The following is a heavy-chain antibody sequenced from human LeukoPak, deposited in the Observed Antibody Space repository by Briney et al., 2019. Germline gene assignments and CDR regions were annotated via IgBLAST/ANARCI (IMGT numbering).Heavy chain of an antibody. Sequence: PGGSLRLSCAASGFTVSSNYMSWVRQAPGKGLEWVSVIYSGGSTYYADSVKGRFTISRDNSKNTLYLQMNSLRAEDTAVYYCARETSSSWYTYFQHWGQGTLVTVSS. D-gene: IGHD6-13*01. J-gene: IGHJ1*01. CDR1: GFTVSSNY. CDR3: ARETSSSWYTYFQH. V-gene: IGHV3-53*01. CDR2: IYSGGST.